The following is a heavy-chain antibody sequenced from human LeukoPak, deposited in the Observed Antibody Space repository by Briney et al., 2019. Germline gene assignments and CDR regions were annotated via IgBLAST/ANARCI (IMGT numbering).Heavy chain of an antibody. CDR1: GFTFSSYA. D-gene: IGHD3-22*01. CDR2: ISGSGGST. Sequence: GGSLRLSCSASGFTFSSYAMSWVRQAPGKGLEWVSAISGSGGSTYYADSVKGRFTISRDNSKNTLYLQMNSLSAEDPAVYYCAKDYYDSSGYYYWGQGTLVTVSS. CDR3: AKDYYDSSGYYY. J-gene: IGHJ4*02. V-gene: IGHV3-23*01.